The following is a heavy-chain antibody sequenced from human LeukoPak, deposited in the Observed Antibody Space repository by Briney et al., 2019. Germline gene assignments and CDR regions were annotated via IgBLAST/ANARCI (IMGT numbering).Heavy chain of an antibody. CDR1: GGSISSYY. CDR2: IYYSGST. D-gene: IGHD6-13*01. CDR3: ARALNSSSWYTGYYYYYMDV. Sequence: SETLSLTCTVSGGSISSYYWSWIRQPPGKGLEWIGYIYYSGSTNYNPSLKSRVTISVDTSKNQFSLKLSSVTAADTAVYYCARALNSSSWYTGYYYYYMDVWGKGTTVTVSS. J-gene: IGHJ6*03. V-gene: IGHV4-59*08.